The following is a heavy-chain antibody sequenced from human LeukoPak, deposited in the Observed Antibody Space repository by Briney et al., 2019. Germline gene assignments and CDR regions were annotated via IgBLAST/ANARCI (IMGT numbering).Heavy chain of an antibody. Sequence: PGGSLRLSCVVSGFTFSSYAMSWVRQAPGKGLEWVSGISGSGGSTYYADSVKGRFTISRDNTKNTLYLQMNSLRAEDTAVYYCAKDRHAPGRYCSTSCFPFDSWGQGTLVTVSS. D-gene: IGHD2-2*01. CDR1: GFTFSSYA. V-gene: IGHV3-23*01. CDR2: ISGSGGST. CDR3: AKDRHAPGRYCSTSCFPFDS. J-gene: IGHJ5*01.